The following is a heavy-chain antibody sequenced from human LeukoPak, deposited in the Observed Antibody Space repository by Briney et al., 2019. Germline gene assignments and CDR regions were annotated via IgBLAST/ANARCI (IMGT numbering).Heavy chain of an antibody. CDR3: ARDRLTTVTTFHFDY. J-gene: IGHJ4*02. D-gene: IGHD4-17*01. V-gene: IGHV3-33*08. Sequence: GGSLRLSCVASGFAFSSYEMSWVRRAPGKGLEWVAVIWSDTTNKYYAHSVKGRFTISRDNSKNTLYLQMSSLRAEDTAMYYCARDRLTTVTTFHFDYWGQGTLVTVSS. CDR1: GFAFSSYE. CDR2: IWSDTTNK.